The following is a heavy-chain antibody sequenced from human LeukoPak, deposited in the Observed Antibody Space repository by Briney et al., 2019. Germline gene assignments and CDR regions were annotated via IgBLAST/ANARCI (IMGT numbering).Heavy chain of an antibody. D-gene: IGHD1-26*01. J-gene: IGHJ3*02. Sequence: GGSLRLSCTVSGFSFSSYWMSWVRQAPGKGLERVANIEHDGSTKFYLDSVKGRFTISRDNAMSSLYLQMNSLRAEDTAVYYCAKDNIVGATRDAFDIWGQGTMVTVSS. V-gene: IGHV3-7*03. CDR2: IEHDGSTK. CDR3: AKDNIVGATRDAFDI. CDR1: GFSFSSYW.